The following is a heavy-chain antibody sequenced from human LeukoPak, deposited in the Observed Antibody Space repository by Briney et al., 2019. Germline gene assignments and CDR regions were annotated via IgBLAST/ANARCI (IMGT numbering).Heavy chain of an antibody. CDR2: ITPDGHEE. V-gene: IGHV3-7*01. Sequence: PGGSLRLSCAASGFTFSTYFMGWVRQAPGKGLECVANITPDGHEEYCVDSVQGRFTISRDNTRNSLFLQMNSLRAEDTAIYYCAKWRWRQSEFDYWGQGTPVTVSP. D-gene: IGHD5-24*01. J-gene: IGHJ4*02. CDR3: AKWRWRQSEFDY. CDR1: GFTFSTYF.